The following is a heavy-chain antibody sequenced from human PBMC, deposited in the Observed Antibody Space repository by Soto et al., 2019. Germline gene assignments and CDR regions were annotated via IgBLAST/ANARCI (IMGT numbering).Heavy chain of an antibody. D-gene: IGHD1-26*01. CDR2: ISYDGSNK. J-gene: IGHJ4*02. CDR1: GFTFSSYG. CDR3: AKGLGWELTPVFDY. Sequence: QVQLVESGGGVVQPGRSLRLSCAASGFTFSSYGMHWVRQAPGKGLEWVAVISYDGSNKYYADSVKGRFTISRDNSKNTLYLQMNSLRAEDTAVYYCAKGLGWELTPVFDYWGQGTLVTVSS. V-gene: IGHV3-30*18.